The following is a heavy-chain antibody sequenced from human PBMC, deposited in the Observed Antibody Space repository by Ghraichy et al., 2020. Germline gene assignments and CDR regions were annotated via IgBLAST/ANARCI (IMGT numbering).Heavy chain of an antibody. CDR3: ARIYGYPFYYYMDV. J-gene: IGHJ6*03. V-gene: IGHV2-70*01. D-gene: IGHD2-2*03. CDR2: IDWDDDK. CDR1: GFSLSTSGMC. Sequence: QTLSLTCTFSGFSLSTSGMCVSWIRQPPGKALEWLALIDWDDDKYYSTSLKTRLTISKDTSKNQVVLTMTNMDPVDTATYYCARIYGYPFYYYMDVWGKGTTVTVSS.